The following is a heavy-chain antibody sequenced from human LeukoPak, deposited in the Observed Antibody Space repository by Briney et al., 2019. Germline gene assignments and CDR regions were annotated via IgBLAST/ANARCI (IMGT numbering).Heavy chain of an antibody. J-gene: IGHJ6*02. CDR2: ISGSGGST. Sequence: GGSLRLSCAASGFTFSSYAMSWVRQAPGKGLEWVSAISGSGGSTYYADSVKGRFTISRDNSKNTLYVQMNSLRAEDTAVYYCAKPYCSGGSCYSERSMDVWGQGTTVTVSS. CDR1: GFTFSSYA. V-gene: IGHV3-23*01. CDR3: AKPYCSGGSCYSERSMDV. D-gene: IGHD2-15*01.